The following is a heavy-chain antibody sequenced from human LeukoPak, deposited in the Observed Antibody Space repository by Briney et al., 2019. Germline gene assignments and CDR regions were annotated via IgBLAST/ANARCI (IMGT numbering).Heavy chain of an antibody. D-gene: IGHD6-13*01. Sequence: TETLSLTCTVSGGSISSYYWSRIRQPAGKGLEWIGRIYSTGSTNYNPSLKSRVTMSVDTSKNQFSLRLRSVTAADTAVYYCARQIASAGTAGFDFWGQGALVTVSS. J-gene: IGHJ4*02. CDR2: IYSTGST. CDR3: ARQIASAGTAGFDF. CDR1: GGSISSYY. V-gene: IGHV4-4*07.